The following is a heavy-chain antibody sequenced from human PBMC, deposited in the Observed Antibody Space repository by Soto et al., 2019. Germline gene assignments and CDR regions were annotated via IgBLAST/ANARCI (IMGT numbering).Heavy chain of an antibody. J-gene: IGHJ6*02. CDR2: IRSKAYGGTT. V-gene: IGHV3-49*04. CDR1: AFTLGDYA. Sequence: GGSLRLSCAGSAFTLGDYAMSWVRQAPGKGLEWVGSIRSKAYGGTTEYAASVKGRFTISRDDSKRTAYLQMSSLKSEDTAVYYCAGVRVWLIRFYYCGLDVWGQGTTVTVSS. D-gene: IGHD6-19*01. CDR3: AGVRVWLIRFYYCGLDV.